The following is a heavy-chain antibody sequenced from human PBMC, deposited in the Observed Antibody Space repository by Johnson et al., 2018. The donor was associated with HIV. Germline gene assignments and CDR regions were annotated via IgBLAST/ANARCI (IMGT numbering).Heavy chain of an antibody. CDR3: ARDGPWLQSQRDAFDF. CDR1: GFTFSSYD. CDR2: IGTAGDT. Sequence: GQLVESGGGLVQPGGSLRLSCAASGFTFSSYDMHWVRQATGKGLEWVSAIGTAGDTYYPGSVKGRFTISRENAKNSLYLQMNSLRVEDTAMYYCARDGPWLQSQRDAFDFWGQGTMVIVSS. V-gene: IGHV3-13*01. D-gene: IGHD5-24*01. J-gene: IGHJ3*01.